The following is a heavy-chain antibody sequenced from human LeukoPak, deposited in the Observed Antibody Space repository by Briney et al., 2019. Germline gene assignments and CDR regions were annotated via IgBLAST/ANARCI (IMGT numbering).Heavy chain of an antibody. Sequence: SETLSLTFAFYVGSFSGYYWSWLRQPPGKGLEWVGEINHSGSTNYNPSLKSRVTISVDPCKNQLSLKLSSVTAADTAVYYGARGPSSSWYRGCFDPWGQGTLVTVSS. V-gene: IGHV4-34*01. J-gene: IGHJ5*02. CDR1: VGSFSGYY. CDR2: INHSGST. CDR3: ARGPSSSWYRGCFDP. D-gene: IGHD6-13*01.